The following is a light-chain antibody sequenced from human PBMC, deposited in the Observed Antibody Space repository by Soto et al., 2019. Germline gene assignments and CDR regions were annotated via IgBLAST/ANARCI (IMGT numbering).Light chain of an antibody. J-gene: IGLJ2*01. CDR3: SSYTSSSTNVV. CDR2: DVS. CDR1: SSDVGGYNY. V-gene: IGLV2-14*01. Sequence: QSALTPPASVSGSPGQSITISCTGTSSDVGGYNYVSWYQQHPGTAPKLMIYDVSNRPSGVSNRFSGSKSGNTASLTISGLQAEDEADYYCSSYTSSSTNVVFGGGTKVTVL.